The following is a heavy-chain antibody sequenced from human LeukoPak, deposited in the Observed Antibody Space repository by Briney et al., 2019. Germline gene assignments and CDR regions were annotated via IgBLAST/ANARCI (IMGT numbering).Heavy chain of an antibody. CDR3: ARGDCSGGSCYSDFDY. CDR1: GGTFSSYA. CDR2: IIPIFGTA. Sequence: ASVKVSCKASGGTFSSYAISWVRQAPGQGLEWMGGIIPIFGTANYAQKFQGRVTITADESTSTAYMELSSLRSEDTAVYYCARGDCSGGSCYSDFDYWGQGTLVTVSS. D-gene: IGHD2-15*01. J-gene: IGHJ4*02. V-gene: IGHV1-69*13.